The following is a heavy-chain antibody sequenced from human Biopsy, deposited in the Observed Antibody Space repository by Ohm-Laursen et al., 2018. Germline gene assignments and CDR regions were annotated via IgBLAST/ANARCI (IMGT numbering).Heavy chain of an antibody. J-gene: IGHJ6*02. CDR2: ITSGSSFI. CDR3: ARDGRGYNYQYYYGMDV. CDR1: GFTLSGYT. D-gene: IGHD1-1*01. V-gene: IGHV3-21*01. Sequence: SLRLSCTASGFTLSGYTMNWVRQAPGKGLEWVSSITSGSSFINYGDSVKGRFTISRDNAKNTVDLQMNSLRAEDTAVYYCARDGRGYNYQYYYGMDVWGQGTAVTVSS.